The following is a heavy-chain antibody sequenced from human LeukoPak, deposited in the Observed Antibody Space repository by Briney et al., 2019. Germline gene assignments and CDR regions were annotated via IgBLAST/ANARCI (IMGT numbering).Heavy chain of an antibody. CDR2: IKSDGSRT. Sequence: GGSLRLSCAASGFTFSTYWMHWVRQAPGKGLAWVSRIKSDGSRTDYADSVKGRFTISRDNAKDTLYLQMNSLRAEDTAVYYCTKEVGISPWYDAVDIWGQGTMVTVSS. CDR3: TKEVGISPWYDAVDI. CDR1: GFTFSTYW. J-gene: IGHJ3*02. V-gene: IGHV3-74*01. D-gene: IGHD6-13*01.